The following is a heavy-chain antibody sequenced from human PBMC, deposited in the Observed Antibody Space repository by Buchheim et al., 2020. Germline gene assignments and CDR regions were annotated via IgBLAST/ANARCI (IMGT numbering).Heavy chain of an antibody. Sequence: EVQLMESGGGLVNPGGSLRLACAASGFTFSNYNMHWVRQAPGKGLEWVSSISGSSSHIYHADSLRGRITISRDTAKNSLYFQMNSLSAEDTAVYYCARNEAYYDRSGYFLYWGQGT. CDR3: ARNEAYYDRSGYFLY. J-gene: IGHJ4*02. V-gene: IGHV3-21*01. CDR1: GFTFSNYN. D-gene: IGHD3-22*01. CDR2: ISGSSSHI.